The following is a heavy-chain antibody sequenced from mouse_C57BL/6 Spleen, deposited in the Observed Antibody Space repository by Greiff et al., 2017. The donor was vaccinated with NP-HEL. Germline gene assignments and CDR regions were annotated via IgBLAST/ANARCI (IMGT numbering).Heavy chain of an antibody. D-gene: IGHD1-1*01. CDR1: GFTFSDYY. V-gene: IGHV5-16*01. CDR3: ASLYYGNAMDY. Sequence: EVQLVASEGGLVQPGSSMKLSCTASGFTFSDYYMAWVRQVPEKGLEWVANINYDGSSTYYLDSLKSRFIISRDNAKNILYLQMSSLKSEDTATYYCASLYYGNAMDYWGQGTSVTVSS. J-gene: IGHJ4*01. CDR2: INYDGSST.